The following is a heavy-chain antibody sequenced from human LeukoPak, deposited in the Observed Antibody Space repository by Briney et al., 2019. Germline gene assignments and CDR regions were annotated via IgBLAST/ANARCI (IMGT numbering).Heavy chain of an antibody. D-gene: IGHD2-2*02. V-gene: IGHV3-30-3*01. CDR3: ARDACSSTSCYRFGLDY. CDR2: ISYDGSNK. CDR1: GFTCSSYW. Sequence: GGSLRLSCEASGFTCSSYWMSWVRQAPGKGLEWVAVISYDGSNKYYADSVKGRFTISRDNPKNTLYLQMNSLRAEDTAVYYCARDACSSTSCYRFGLDYWGQGTLVTVSS. J-gene: IGHJ4*02.